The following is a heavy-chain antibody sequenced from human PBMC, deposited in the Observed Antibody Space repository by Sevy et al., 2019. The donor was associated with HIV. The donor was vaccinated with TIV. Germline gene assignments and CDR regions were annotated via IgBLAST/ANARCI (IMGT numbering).Heavy chain of an antibody. Sequence: GESLKISCKGSGYSFTSYWIGWVRLMPGKGLEWMGIIYPGDSDTRYSPSFQGQVTISADKSISTAYLQWSSLKASDTAMYYCARELGIAVAGTGGDYWGQGTLVTVSS. CDR2: IYPGDSDT. D-gene: IGHD6-19*01. CDR3: ARELGIAVAGTGGDY. CDR1: GYSFTSYW. V-gene: IGHV5-51*01. J-gene: IGHJ4*02.